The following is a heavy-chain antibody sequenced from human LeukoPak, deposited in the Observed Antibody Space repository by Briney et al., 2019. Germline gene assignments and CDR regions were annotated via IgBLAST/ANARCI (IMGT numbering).Heavy chain of an antibody. CDR1: GYTFTSYY. J-gene: IGHJ6*03. V-gene: IGHV1-46*01. CDR2: INPSGGST. CDR3: ARVRIVVVPAAATSPYYYYMDV. D-gene: IGHD2-2*01. Sequence: ASVKVSCKASGYTFTSYYMHWVRQAPGQGLEWMGIINPSGGSTSYAQKFQGRVTITADKSTSTAYMELSSLRSEDTAVYYCARVRIVVVPAAATSPYYYYMDVWGKGTTVTVSS.